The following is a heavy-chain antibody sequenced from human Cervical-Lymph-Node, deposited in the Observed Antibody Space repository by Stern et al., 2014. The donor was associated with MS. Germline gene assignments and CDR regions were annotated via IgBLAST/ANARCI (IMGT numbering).Heavy chain of an antibody. CDR1: GGTFSNYA. CDR3: ARGWSYDILTGYSY. V-gene: IGHV1-69*01. J-gene: IGHJ4*02. CDR2: IIPIFGRA. D-gene: IGHD3-9*01. Sequence: VQLVQSGAEVKKPGSSVKVSCKASGGTFSNYAINWVRQAPGQGLEWMGGIIPIFGRANYAQKFQGRVTITADESTSTAYMELSSLISDDTAVYYCARGWSYDILTGYSYWGQGSLVIVSS.